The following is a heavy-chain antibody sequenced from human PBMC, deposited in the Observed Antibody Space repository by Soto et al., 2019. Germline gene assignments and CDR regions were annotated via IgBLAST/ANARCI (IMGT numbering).Heavy chain of an antibody. CDR3: ARSVFP. Sequence: QVQLQESGPGLVKPSQTLSLTCTVSGGSISSGGYYWTWIRRHPGKGLEWIGYIYYSRRTYYTPSLKSRVTFPVDTSKTPFSLKLSSVTAADTAVYYCARSVFPWGQGTLVTVSS. J-gene: IGHJ5*02. CDR1: GGSISSGGYY. CDR2: IYYSRRT. V-gene: IGHV4-31*03.